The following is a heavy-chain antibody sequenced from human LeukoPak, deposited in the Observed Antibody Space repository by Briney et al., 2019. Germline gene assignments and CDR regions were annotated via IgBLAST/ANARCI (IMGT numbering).Heavy chain of an antibody. Sequence: SVKVSCKTSGGTFSNSGISWVRLAPGQGPEWMGGIIPVFGTPNYAQKFQGRLTITADRSTTTAYMELSSLTSDDTAVYYCAIERLARFPYFDYWGQGTLVAVSS. CDR3: AIERLARFPYFDY. V-gene: IGHV1-69*06. CDR1: GGTFSNSG. J-gene: IGHJ4*02. CDR2: IIPVFGTP. D-gene: IGHD3-3*01.